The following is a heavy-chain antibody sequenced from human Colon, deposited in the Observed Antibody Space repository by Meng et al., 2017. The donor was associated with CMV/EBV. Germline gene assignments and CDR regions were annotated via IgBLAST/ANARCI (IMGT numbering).Heavy chain of an antibody. Sequence: QVQLQQSGPGLVKPSXXLPLTXASSGDIVSSNSAAWPWIRQSPSRGLEWLGRTYYRSKWYHEYAVSVKSRITISPDTPKNQFSLQLNSMTPEDTAVYYCARGINGGCGDWGQGTLVTVLL. CDR2: TYYRSKWYH. CDR1: GDIVSSNSAA. J-gene: IGHJ4*02. CDR3: ARGINGGCGD. V-gene: IGHV6-1*01. D-gene: IGHD4-23*01.